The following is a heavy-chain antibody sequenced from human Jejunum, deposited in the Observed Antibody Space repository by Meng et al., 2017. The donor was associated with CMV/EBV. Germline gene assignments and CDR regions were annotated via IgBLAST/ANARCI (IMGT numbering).Heavy chain of an antibody. CDR1: GGSLSGYY. J-gene: IGHJ4*02. D-gene: IGHD5-18*01. CDR2: VSYSGYT. Sequence: SITCTVSGGSLSGYYWHWIRQPPGRGLEWIGYVSYSGYTSYNPSLKSRVTISGDTSKNQFFLQLTSVTAADTAVYYCAREYSSSDYWGQGKLVTVSS. V-gene: IGHV4-59*01. CDR3: AREYSSSDY.